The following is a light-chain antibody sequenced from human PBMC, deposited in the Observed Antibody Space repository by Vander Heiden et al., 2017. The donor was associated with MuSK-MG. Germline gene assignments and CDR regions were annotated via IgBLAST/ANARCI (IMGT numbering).Light chain of an antibody. J-gene: IGLJ1*01. V-gene: IGLV2-8*01. CDR3: SSYAGSNNLV. Sequence: QSPLTQPPSASGPPGQSVTISCTGTSSDVGGYNYVSWYQQHPGKAPKLMIYEVSKRPSGVPDRFSGSKSGNTASLTVSGLQAEDEADYYCSSYAGSNNLVFGTGTKVTVL. CDR2: EVS. CDR1: SSDVGGYNY.